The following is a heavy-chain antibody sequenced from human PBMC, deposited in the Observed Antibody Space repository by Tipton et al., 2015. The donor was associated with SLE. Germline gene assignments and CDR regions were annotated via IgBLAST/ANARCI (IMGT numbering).Heavy chain of an antibody. V-gene: IGHV3-23*01. CDR3: ALGGYHSCFDY. D-gene: IGHD5-12*01. CDR2: ISGSGGTT. J-gene: IGHJ4*02. CDR1: GFTFTTYA. Sequence: SLRLSCVASGFTFTTYAMSWVRQAPGKGLEWVSSISGSGGTTYYADSVKGRFTISRDNSKKTLYLQMNSLRAEDTAVYYCALGGYHSCFDYWGQGTLVTVSS.